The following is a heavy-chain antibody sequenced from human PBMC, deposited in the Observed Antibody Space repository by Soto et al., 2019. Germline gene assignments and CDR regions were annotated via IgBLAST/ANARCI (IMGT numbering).Heavy chain of an antibody. D-gene: IGHD1-1*01. CDR3: ARSGGDY. CDR1: GFIFSSSS. J-gene: IGHJ4*02. Sequence: EVQLVESGGGLVQPGGSRRLACAASGFIFSSSSMNWVRQAPGKGLEWVSYISSSSDTIYYADSVKGRFTISRDNAKNSLYLQVNSLRDEDTAVYYCARSGGDYWGQGTLVTVSS. CDR2: ISSSSDTI. V-gene: IGHV3-48*02.